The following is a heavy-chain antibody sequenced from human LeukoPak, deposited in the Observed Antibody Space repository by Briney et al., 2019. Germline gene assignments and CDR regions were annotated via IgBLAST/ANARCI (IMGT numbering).Heavy chain of an antibody. Sequence: GGSLRLSCQGSGCTFVNYAMHSLGPPPCRQLAGVAVISYDGNREYYPDSVKGRFTISRDNSKNTLYLQMKGLKTEDTGVYYCAREGSIVARTDYWGQGALVIVSS. CDR2: ISYDGNRE. J-gene: IGHJ4*02. V-gene: IGHV3-30*14. D-gene: IGHD2-15*01. CDR1: GCTFVNYA. CDR3: AREGSIVARTDY.